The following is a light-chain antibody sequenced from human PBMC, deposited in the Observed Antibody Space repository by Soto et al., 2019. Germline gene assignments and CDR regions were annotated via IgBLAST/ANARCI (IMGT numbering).Light chain of an antibody. CDR3: QQYETWPFT. CDR1: QSVRSH. CDR2: DAS. J-gene: IGKJ4*01. V-gene: IGKV3-15*01. Sequence: EIVLTQSPGTLSVSPGERVTLSCMTSQSVRSHLAWYRQRPGQAPSLVIYDASSRATGVPARFSVSGSGTEFVLTNGSLQSEDFAVYYCQQYETWPFTFGGGTKVDI.